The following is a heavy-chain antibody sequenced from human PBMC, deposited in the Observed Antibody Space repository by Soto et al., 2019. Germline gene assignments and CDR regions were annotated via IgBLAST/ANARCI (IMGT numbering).Heavy chain of an antibody. D-gene: IGHD2-2*01. V-gene: IGHV1-3*01. Sequence: GASVKVSCKASGYTFTSYAMRWVRHAPGQRLEWMGWINAGNGNTKYSQKFQGRVTITRDTSASTAYMELSSLRSEDTAVYYCARDSRRPTSPLFDYWGQGTLVTVSS. CDR3: ARDSRRPTSPLFDY. CDR1: GYTFTSYA. CDR2: INAGNGNT. J-gene: IGHJ4*02.